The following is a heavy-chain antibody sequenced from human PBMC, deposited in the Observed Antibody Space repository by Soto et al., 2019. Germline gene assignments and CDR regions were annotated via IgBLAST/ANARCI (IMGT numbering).Heavy chain of an antibody. V-gene: IGHV3-11*06. D-gene: IGHD6-19*01. CDR1: GFTFSDYY. J-gene: IGHJ6*02. CDR2: ISSSSSYT. Sequence: PGGSLRLSCAASGFTFSDYYMSWIRQAPGKGLEWVSYISSSSSYTNYADYVKGRFTISRDNAKNSLYLQMNSLRAEDTAVYYCARDFEVSGWPDYYYYGMDVWGQGTTVTVSS. CDR3: ARDFEVSGWPDYYYYGMDV.